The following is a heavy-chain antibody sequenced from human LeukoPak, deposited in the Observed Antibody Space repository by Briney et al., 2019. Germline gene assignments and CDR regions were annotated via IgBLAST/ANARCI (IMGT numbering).Heavy chain of an antibody. Sequence: SETLSLTCTVSGGSISSYYWSWIRQPPGKGLEWIGYIYYSGSTNYNPSLKSRVTISVDTSKNQFSLKLSSVTAADTAVYYCARFHTAMAPGFDYRGQGTLVTVSS. CDR1: GGSISSYY. V-gene: IGHV4-59*01. CDR3: ARFHTAMAPGFDY. D-gene: IGHD5-18*01. J-gene: IGHJ4*02. CDR2: IYYSGST.